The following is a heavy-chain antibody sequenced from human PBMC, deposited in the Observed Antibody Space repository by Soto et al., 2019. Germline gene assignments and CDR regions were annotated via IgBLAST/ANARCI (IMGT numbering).Heavy chain of an antibody. D-gene: IGHD4-17*01. CDR1: GGSIVSSNW. J-gene: IGHJ3*02. V-gene: IGHV4-4*02. Sequence: QVQLQESGPGLVKPSGTLSLTCAVSGGSIVSSNWWSWVRQPPGKGLEGIGENYHSGSTNYNPSLKSRVPISVDQSRNQFSLKLSSVTAADTAVYYCARFMTTVTNLAFDIWGQGTMVTVSS. CDR2: NYHSGST. CDR3: ARFMTTVTNLAFDI.